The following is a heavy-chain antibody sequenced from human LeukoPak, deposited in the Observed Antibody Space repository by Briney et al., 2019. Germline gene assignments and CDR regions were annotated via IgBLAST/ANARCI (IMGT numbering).Heavy chain of an antibody. CDR3: AKEEADYYDSSGYYSRYFDY. D-gene: IGHD3-22*01. CDR1: GITFSTYG. V-gene: IGHV3-30*18. Sequence: GGSLRLSCVVSGITFSTYGMYWVRQAPGKGLEWLAVISHDGDIEYYADSVKGRFTISRDNSKNTLYLQMNSLRVEDTAVYYCAKEEADYYDSSGYYSRYFDYWGQGTLVTVSS. J-gene: IGHJ4*02. CDR2: ISHDGDIE.